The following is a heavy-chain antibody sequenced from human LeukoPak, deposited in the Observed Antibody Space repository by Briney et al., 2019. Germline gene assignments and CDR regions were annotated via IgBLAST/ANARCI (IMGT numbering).Heavy chain of an antibody. CDR1: GFTVSSNY. D-gene: IGHD1-26*01. Sequence: GGSLRLSCAASGFTVSSNYLSWVRQAPGKGLEWVSIIYTSGNTYYADSVKGRFTISRDNSKNTLYLQMNSLRAEDTAVYYCAKDLGSFRELFDYWGQGTLVTVSS. CDR3: AKDLGSFRELFDY. CDR2: IYTSGNT. J-gene: IGHJ4*02. V-gene: IGHV3-53*01.